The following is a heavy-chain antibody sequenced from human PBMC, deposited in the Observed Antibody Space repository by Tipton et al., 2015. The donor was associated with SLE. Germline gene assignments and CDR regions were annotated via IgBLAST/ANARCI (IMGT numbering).Heavy chain of an antibody. D-gene: IGHD3-10*01. CDR2: IDPSDSHT. CDR3: ARLGGFGESSVDYYYYMDV. V-gene: IGHV5-10-1*01. J-gene: IGHJ6*03. Sequence: QLVQSGAEVKKPGESLRISCKGSGYSFPNYWINWVRLLPGKGLEWMGRIDPSDSHTEYSPSLQGHVTISADKSISTAYLQWSSLRASDTAMYYCARLGGFGESSVDYYYYMDVWGKGTTVTVSS. CDR1: GYSFPNYW.